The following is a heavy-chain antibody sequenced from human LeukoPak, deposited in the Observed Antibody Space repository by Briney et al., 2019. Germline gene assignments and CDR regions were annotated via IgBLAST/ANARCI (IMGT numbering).Heavy chain of an antibody. D-gene: IGHD2-2*01. V-gene: IGHV3-21*01. CDR2: ISSSSSYI. CDR3: ARDGGVVVPAAGFDP. CDR1: GFTFSSYS. J-gene: IGHJ5*02. Sequence: GGSLRLSCAASGFTFSSYSMNWVRQAPGKGLEWVSSISSSSSYIYYADSVKGRFTISRDNAKNSLYLQMNSLRAEDTAVYYCARDGGVVVPAAGFDPWGQGTLVTVSS.